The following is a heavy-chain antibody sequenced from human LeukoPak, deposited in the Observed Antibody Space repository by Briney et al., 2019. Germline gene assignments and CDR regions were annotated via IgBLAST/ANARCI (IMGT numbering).Heavy chain of an antibody. D-gene: IGHD6-13*01. CDR1: GYSFTSYW. J-gene: IGHJ3*02. CDR2: IYPGDSDT. Sequence: GESLKISCKGSGYSFTSYWIGWVRQMPGKGLEWMGIIYPGDSDTRYSPSFQGQVTISADKSISTAYLQWSSLKASDTAMYHCARHDLAAAGIRPYAFDIWGQGTMVTVSS. CDR3: ARHDLAAAGIRPYAFDI. V-gene: IGHV5-51*01.